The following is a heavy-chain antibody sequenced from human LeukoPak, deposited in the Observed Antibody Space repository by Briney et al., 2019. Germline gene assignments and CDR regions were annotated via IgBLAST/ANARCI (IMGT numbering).Heavy chain of an antibody. CDR3: ATTKNGGPFAY. J-gene: IGHJ4*02. CDR2: IYYSGST. D-gene: IGHD4-23*01. Sequence: SETLSLTCTVSGGSISSSSYYWGWIRQPPGKGLEWIGSIYYSGSTYYNPSLKSRVTISVDTSKNQFSLKLSSVTAADTAAYYCATTKNGGPFAYWGQGTLVTVSS. V-gene: IGHV4-39*01. CDR1: GGSISSSSYY.